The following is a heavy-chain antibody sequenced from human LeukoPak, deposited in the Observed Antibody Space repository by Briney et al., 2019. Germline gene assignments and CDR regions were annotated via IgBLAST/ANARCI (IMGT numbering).Heavy chain of an antibody. CDR3: AGPKTFITPGSAYYYYAMDV. CDR1: GYTFTDYY. CDR2: ISPHSGGT. V-gene: IGHV1-2*02. D-gene: IGHD2-15*01. J-gene: IGHJ6*02. Sequence: ASVKVSCKTSGYTFTDYYMHWLRQAPGQGLEWMGWISPHSGGTNYAQKFKGRVTLTRDTSISTAYMELSRLRSDDTAVYYCAGPKTFITPGSAYYYYAMDVWGQGTTVTVS.